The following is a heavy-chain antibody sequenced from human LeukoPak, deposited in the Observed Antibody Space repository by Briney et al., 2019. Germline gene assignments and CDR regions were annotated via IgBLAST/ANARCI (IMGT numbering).Heavy chain of an antibody. CDR1: GVTFSSYA. J-gene: IGHJ1*01. CDR3: AQATAGRYEH. CDR2: IGKSGETT. V-gene: IGHV3-23*01. D-gene: IGHD3-9*01. Sequence: RPGGSLRLSCAASGVTFSSYAMSWVRQAPGKGLEWVSAIGKSGETTYYADSVKGRFTISRDNSKNTLYLQLNSLRADDTAVFYCAQATAGRYEHWGQGTLVTVSS.